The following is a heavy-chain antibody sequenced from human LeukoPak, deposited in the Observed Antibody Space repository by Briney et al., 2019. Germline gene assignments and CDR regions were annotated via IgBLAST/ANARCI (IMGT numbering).Heavy chain of an antibody. D-gene: IGHD2-2*02. V-gene: IGHV3-30*18. CDR2: ISDDGNNK. CDR1: GFTFTNFA. J-gene: IGHJ4*02. Sequence: PGRSLRLSCAASGFTFTNFAMHWVRQAPGKGLEWVTVISDDGNNKYFADSVKGRFTISRDNSKNTLYLQMNSLRAEDTAVYYCAKDGDIVVEPAAISLGYWGQGTLVTVSS. CDR3: AKDGDIVVEPAAISLGY.